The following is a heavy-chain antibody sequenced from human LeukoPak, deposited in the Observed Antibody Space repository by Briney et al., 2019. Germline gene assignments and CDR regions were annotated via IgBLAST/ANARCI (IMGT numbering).Heavy chain of an antibody. Sequence: GGSLRLSCSASGFTFSTSAMHWVRQAPGKGLEYVSFITYNGGSTYNADSVKGRFTISRDNSRNTLYLQMSSLRAEDTAVYHCVKDVGMATIFDFWGQGTLVTVSS. CDR3: VKDVGMATIFDF. V-gene: IGHV3-64D*09. J-gene: IGHJ4*02. D-gene: IGHD5-24*01. CDR2: ITYNGGST. CDR1: GFTFSTSA.